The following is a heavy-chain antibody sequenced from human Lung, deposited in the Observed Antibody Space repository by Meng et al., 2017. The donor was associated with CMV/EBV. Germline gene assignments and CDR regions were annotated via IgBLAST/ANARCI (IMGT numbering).Heavy chain of an antibody. Sequence: GGSXRLXXTASGFRFDDYAMHWVRQPPGKGLEWVSGISWNSDNKGYADSVKGRFTISRDNARNSLYLQMNSLRTEDTAFYFCAKDDDYHDSSGYYSNWGQGTLVXVSS. CDR2: ISWNSDNK. J-gene: IGHJ4*02. CDR3: AKDDDYHDSSGYYSN. CDR1: GFRFDDYA. D-gene: IGHD3-22*01. V-gene: IGHV3-9*01.